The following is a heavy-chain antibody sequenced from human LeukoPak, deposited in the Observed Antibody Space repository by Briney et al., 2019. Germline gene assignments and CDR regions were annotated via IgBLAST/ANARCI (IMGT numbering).Heavy chain of an antibody. J-gene: IGHJ5*02. CDR1: GGSISSYY. D-gene: IGHD6-19*01. V-gene: IGHV4-4*07. CDR3: ARDRRYSSGWYPRLDP. CDR2: IYTNGST. Sequence: SETLSLTCTVSGGSISSYYWSWIRQPAGKGLEWIGRIYTNGSTNYNPSLKSRVTMSVDTSKNQFSLKLSSVTAADTAVYYCARDRRYSSGWYPRLDPWGQGTLVAVSS.